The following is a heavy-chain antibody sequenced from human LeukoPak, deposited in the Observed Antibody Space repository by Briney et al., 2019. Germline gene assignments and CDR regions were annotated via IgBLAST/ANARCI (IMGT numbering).Heavy chain of an antibody. V-gene: IGHV4-38-2*02. J-gene: IGHJ3*02. D-gene: IGHD2-2*01. CDR2: IYHSGST. CDR1: GYSISSGFY. Sequence: PSETLSLTCTVSGYSISSGFYWGWIRQPPGKGLECIGSIYHSGSTNYNPSLKSRVTISVDTSKNQFSLKLSSVTAADTAVYYCARGGPGRYCSSTSCYWSNAFDIWGQGTMVTVSS. CDR3: ARGGPGRYCSSTSCYWSNAFDI.